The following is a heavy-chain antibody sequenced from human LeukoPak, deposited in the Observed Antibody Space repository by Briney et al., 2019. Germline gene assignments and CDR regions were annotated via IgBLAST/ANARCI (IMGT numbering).Heavy chain of an antibody. V-gene: IGHV4-38-2*02. J-gene: IGHJ4*02. D-gene: IGHD4-23*01. Sequence: WETLSLTCTVSGYSISGGYYWGWIRQPPGEGLGWSGSIYESGSTYYNPSLKTRVTISVDTSKNQFSLKLSSVTAADTAVYYCASDGNGGNEDYRGQRTLVTVSS. CDR2: IYESGST. CDR1: GYSISGGYY. CDR3: ASDGNGGNEDY.